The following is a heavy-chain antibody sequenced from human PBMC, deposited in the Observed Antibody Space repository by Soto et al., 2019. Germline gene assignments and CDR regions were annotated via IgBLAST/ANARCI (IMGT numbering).Heavy chain of an antibody. V-gene: IGHV4-39*01. J-gene: IGHJ4*02. CDR2: IDYSGTA. D-gene: IGHD1-20*01. CDR1: SGSISVTNVF. Sequence: SETLSLTCTVSSGSISVTNVFWGWVRQPPGKGLEWIGNIDYSGTAYFSPSLATRVTFHVDTSKNQFSLTLYSVTAADTAVYYCARITGRHLDYWGQGALVTVSS. CDR3: ARITGRHLDY.